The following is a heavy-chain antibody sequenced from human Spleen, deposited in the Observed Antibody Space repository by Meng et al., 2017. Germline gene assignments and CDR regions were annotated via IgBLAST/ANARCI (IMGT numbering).Heavy chain of an antibody. CDR3: ARDLAHLTTVTPLGY. V-gene: IGHV3-33*08. Sequence: GESLKISCAASGFTFSSYAMHWVRQAPGKGLEWVAVIWYDGSNKYYADSVKGRFTISRDNSKNTLYLQMNSLRAEDTAVYYCARDLAHLTTVTPLGYWGQGTLVTVSS. CDR1: GFTFSSYA. D-gene: IGHD4-17*01. J-gene: IGHJ4*02. CDR2: IWYDGSNK.